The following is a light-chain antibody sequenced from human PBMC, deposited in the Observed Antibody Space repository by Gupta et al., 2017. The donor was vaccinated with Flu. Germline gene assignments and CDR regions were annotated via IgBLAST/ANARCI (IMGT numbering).Light chain of an antibody. Sequence: SPSSLSASVGDRVTISCRASQTIRHYLNWYQQKPGKAPKLLIYSASSLQSGVPSRFSGSGSGADFTLTISGLQPEDFATYYCQQSDRCRTFGQGTKVEIK. CDR2: SAS. CDR1: QTIRHY. J-gene: IGKJ1*01. CDR3: QQSDRCRT. V-gene: IGKV1-39*01.